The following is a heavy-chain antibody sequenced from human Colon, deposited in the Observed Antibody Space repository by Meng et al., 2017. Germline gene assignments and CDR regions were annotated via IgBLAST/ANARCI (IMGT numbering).Heavy chain of an antibody. Sequence: QGQLQESGPGLVKPSWSLSPTCVVSGGSLISSNWWTWVPQAPGKGLEWIGEIYRSGSTNYNPSLKSRVTISIDTSKNEFSLKLTSVTAADTALYYCARRVQYSSGYYYFDFWGQGTLVTVSS. CDR3: ARRVQYSSGYYYFDF. J-gene: IGHJ4*02. CDR2: IYRSGST. V-gene: IGHV4-4*02. D-gene: IGHD3-22*01. CDR1: GGSLISSNW.